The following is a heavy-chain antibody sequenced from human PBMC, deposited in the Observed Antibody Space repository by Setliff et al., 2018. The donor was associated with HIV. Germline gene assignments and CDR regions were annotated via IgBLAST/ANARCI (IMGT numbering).Heavy chain of an antibody. Sequence: SETLSLTCTVSGGAISSRSYYWGWIRQPPAKGLEWIGSIYYSGSTNYNPSLKSRVTISVDKSKNQFSLKLSSVTAADTAVYYCARARFWSGYYTGDNYYYMDVWGKGTTVTVSS. D-gene: IGHD3-3*01. CDR3: ARARFWSGYYTGDNYYYMDV. CDR1: GGAISSRSYY. V-gene: IGHV4-39*07. J-gene: IGHJ6*03. CDR2: IYYSGST.